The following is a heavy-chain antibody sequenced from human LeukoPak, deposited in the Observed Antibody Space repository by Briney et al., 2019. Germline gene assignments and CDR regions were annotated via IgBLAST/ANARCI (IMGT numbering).Heavy chain of an antibody. CDR3: AKDQDYYDSSGYLGY. CDR2: INPSGGST. Sequence: ASVKVSCKASGYTFTSHWMHWVRQAPGQGLEWMGIINPSGGSTSYSQKFQGRVTMTRDMSTSTVYMELNSLRAEDTAVYYCAKDQDYYDSSGYLGYWGQGTLVTVSS. J-gene: IGHJ4*02. V-gene: IGHV1-46*01. D-gene: IGHD3-22*01. CDR1: GYTFTSHW.